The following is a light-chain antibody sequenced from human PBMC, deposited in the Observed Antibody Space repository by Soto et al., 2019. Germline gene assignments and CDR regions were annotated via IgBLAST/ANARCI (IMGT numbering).Light chain of an antibody. V-gene: IGKV1-39*01. CDR3: QQSYRKPDT. J-gene: IGKJ2*01. Sequence: EIQMTQSPSSLSASIGDIITITCRASQNILTFLNWYQQRSGKAPKLLVVAASSLETGVPSRFSGSGSATEFSLTITSLHPEDVETYYCQQSYRKPDTFGQGTKVDIK. CDR1: QNILTF. CDR2: AAS.